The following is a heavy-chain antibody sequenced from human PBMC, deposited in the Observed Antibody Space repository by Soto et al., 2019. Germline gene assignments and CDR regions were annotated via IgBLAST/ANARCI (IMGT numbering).Heavy chain of an antibody. CDR2: IWYDGSNK. Sequence: QMHLVESGGGVVQPGRSLTLSCVASGFTFTSYGIHWVRQAPGKGLEWVAVIWYDGSNKYYGDSVKGRFSISRDNSKNHVYLQLNSLRAEDTAVYYCARDRRFLEWLNYWGQGTLVSVSS. CDR1: GFTFTSYG. J-gene: IGHJ4*02. CDR3: ARDRRFLEWLNY. D-gene: IGHD3-3*01. V-gene: IGHV3-33*01.